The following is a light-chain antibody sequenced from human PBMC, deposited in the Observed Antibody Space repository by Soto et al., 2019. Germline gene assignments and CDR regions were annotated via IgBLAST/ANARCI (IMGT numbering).Light chain of an antibody. CDR3: QHYGNSPWT. V-gene: IGKV3-20*01. CDR2: GAS. Sequence: EVVLTQSPGTLSLSPGERATLSCRASQSVGSTYLAWYQQRPGQAPRLLMYGASSRATGIPDRFSGSGSGADFTLTISRLEPEDFAVYYCQHYGNSPWTFGQGTKVEIK. J-gene: IGKJ1*01. CDR1: QSVGSTY.